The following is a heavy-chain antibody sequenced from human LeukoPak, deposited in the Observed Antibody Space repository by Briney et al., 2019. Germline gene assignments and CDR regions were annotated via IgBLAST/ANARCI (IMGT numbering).Heavy chain of an antibody. J-gene: IGHJ4*02. CDR2: ISAYNGNT. CDR1: GYTFTSYG. CDR3: ARDLRYGDSEDY. D-gene: IGHD4-17*01. Sequence: ASVKVSCKASGYTFTSYGISWVRQAPGQGLEWMGWISAYNGNTNYAQKLQGRVAMTTDTSTSTAYMELRSLRSDDTAVYYCARDLRYGDSEDYWGQGTLVTVSS. V-gene: IGHV1-18*01.